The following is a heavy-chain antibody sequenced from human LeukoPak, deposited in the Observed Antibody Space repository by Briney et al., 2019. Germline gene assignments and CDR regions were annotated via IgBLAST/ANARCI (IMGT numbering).Heavy chain of an antibody. CDR2: IYYSGST. J-gene: IGHJ5*02. CDR3: ARVITMIVVVTPLGFDP. V-gene: IGHV4-59*08. Sequence: PSETLSLTCTVSGGSISSYYWSWIRQPPGKGLEWIGYIYYSGSTNYNPSLKSRVTISVDTSKNQFSLKLSSVTAADTAVYYCARVITMIVVVTPLGFDPWGQGTLVTVSS. D-gene: IGHD3-22*01. CDR1: GGSISSYY.